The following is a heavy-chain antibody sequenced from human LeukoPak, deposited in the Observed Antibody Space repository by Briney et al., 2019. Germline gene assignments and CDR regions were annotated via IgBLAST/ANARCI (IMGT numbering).Heavy chain of an antibody. CDR1: GYSFASSW. CDR2: VYPGDSDT. J-gene: IGHJ4*02. D-gene: IGHD4-17*01. V-gene: IGHV5-51*06. Sequence: GESLKISCKDSGYSFASSWIAWVRQTPGKGLEWMGIVYPGDSDTRYSPSFQGQVTISADKSISTAYLQWSSLKASDTAMYYCARGGRSTVTTDFDYWGQGTLVTVSS. CDR3: ARGGRSTVTTDFDY.